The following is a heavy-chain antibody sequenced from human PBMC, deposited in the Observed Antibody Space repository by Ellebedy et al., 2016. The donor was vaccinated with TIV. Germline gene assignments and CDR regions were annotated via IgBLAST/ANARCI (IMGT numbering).Heavy chain of an antibody. Sequence: GESLKISXAASGFTFSSYWMHWVRQAPGKGLVWVSRINSDGSSTSYADSVKGRFTISRDNAKNTLYLQMNSLRAEDTAVYYCATDMVYSSGWRGVGMDVWGQGTTVTVSS. D-gene: IGHD6-19*01. CDR1: GFTFSSYW. V-gene: IGHV3-74*01. CDR2: INSDGSST. CDR3: ATDMVYSSGWRGVGMDV. J-gene: IGHJ6*02.